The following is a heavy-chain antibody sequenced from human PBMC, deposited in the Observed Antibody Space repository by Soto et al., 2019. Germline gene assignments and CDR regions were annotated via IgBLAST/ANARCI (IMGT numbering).Heavy chain of an antibody. J-gene: IGHJ6*02. D-gene: IGHD6-6*01. CDR3: ARGGGSIAARPDYYYGMDV. V-gene: IGHV1-8*01. CDR2: MNPNSGNT. Sequence: ASVKVSCKASGYTFTSYDINWVRQATGQGLEWMGWMNPNSGNTGYAQKFQGRVTMTRNTSISTAYMELSSLRSEDTAVYYCARGGGSIAARPDYYYGMDVWGQGTTVTV. CDR1: GYTFTSYD.